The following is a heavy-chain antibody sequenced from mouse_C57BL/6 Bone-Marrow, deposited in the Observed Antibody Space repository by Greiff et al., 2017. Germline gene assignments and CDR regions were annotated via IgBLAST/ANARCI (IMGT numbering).Heavy chain of an antibody. CDR3: ARAWGSPYARDY. J-gene: IGHJ4*01. V-gene: IGHV3-6*01. Sequence: EVKLQESGPGLVKPSQSLSLTCSVTGYSITSGYYWNWIRQFPGNKLEWMGYISYDGSNNYNPSLKNRISITRDTSKNQFFLKLNSVTTEDTATYYCARAWGSPYARDYWGQGTSVTVSS. D-gene: IGHD1-1*02. CDR2: ISYDGSN. CDR1: GYSITSGYY.